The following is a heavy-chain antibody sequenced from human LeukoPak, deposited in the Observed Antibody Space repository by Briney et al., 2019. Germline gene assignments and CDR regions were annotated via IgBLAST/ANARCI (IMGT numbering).Heavy chain of an antibody. J-gene: IGHJ4*02. D-gene: IGHD2-2*01. CDR3: ARSRVPAAFSFDY. V-gene: IGHV4-59*12. CDR1: GGSIISYY. Sequence: PSETLSHTCTVSGGSIISYYWNWIRQPAGKGLEWIGYIYYSGSTNYNPSLKSRVTMSVDTSKNQFSLKLSSVTAADTAVYYCARSRVPAAFSFDYWGQGTLVTVSS. CDR2: IYYSGST.